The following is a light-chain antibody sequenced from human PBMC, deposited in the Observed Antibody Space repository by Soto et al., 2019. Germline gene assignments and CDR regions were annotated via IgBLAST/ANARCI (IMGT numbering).Light chain of an antibody. CDR3: QQYNSWTPGIT. V-gene: IGKV3D-15*01. J-gene: IGKJ2*01. CDR1: QNVYSS. Sequence: EIVMTQSPGTLSVSPGEGATLSCRASQNVYSSLAWYQHKPGQSPRLLIYGASTRAAGGPARCSGSGSGTEFTLTISSLQAEDSAVYFCQQYNSWTPGITFGQGTKLEIK. CDR2: GAS.